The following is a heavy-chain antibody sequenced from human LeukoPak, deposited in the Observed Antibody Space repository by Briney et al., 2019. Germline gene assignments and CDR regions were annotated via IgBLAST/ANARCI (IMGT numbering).Heavy chain of an antibody. CDR3: ARDREYSGSYCDY. Sequence: GGSLRLSCAASGFTFSSYSMNWVRQAPGKGLEWVSSISSSSSYIYYADSVKGRFTISRDNAKNSLYLQMNSLRAEDTAVYYCARDREYSGSYCDYWSQGTLVTVSS. D-gene: IGHD1-26*01. CDR2: ISSSSSYI. CDR1: GFTFSSYS. V-gene: IGHV3-21*01. J-gene: IGHJ4*02.